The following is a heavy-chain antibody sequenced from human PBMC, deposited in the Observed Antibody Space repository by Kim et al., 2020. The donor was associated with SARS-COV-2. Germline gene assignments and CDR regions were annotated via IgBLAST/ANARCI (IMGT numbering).Heavy chain of an antibody. CDR1: GFTFGDYA. D-gene: IGHD5-12*01. CDR2: IRSKAYGGTT. J-gene: IGHJ6*02. Sequence: GGSLRLSCTASGFTFGDYAMSWVRQAPGKGLEWVGFIRSKAYGGTTEYAASVKGRFTISRDDSKSIAYLQMNSLKTEDTAVYYCTRDVWLRFDYYGMDVCGQGTTVTVSS. V-gene: IGHV3-49*04. CDR3: TRDVWLRFDYYGMDV.